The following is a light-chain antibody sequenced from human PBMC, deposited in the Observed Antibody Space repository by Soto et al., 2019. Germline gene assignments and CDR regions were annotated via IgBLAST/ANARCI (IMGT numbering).Light chain of an antibody. CDR2: DVS. CDR3: CSYAGSYTWV. V-gene: IGLV2-11*01. CDR1: SSDVGGYNY. Sequence: QSALTQPRSVSGSPGPSVNISCTGTSSDVGGYNYVSWYQQHPGKAPKLMIYDVSKRPSGVPDRFSGSKSGNTASLTISGLQAEDEADDYCCSYAGSYTWVFGGGTKLTVL. J-gene: IGLJ3*02.